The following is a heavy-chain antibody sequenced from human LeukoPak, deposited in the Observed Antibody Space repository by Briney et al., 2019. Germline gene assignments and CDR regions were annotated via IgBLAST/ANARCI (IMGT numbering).Heavy chain of an antibody. J-gene: IGHJ1*01. Sequence: GGSLRLSCAVSGFRFDDFGMSWVRQAPGKGLEGVSGISDKGDSSYYADSVKGRFTISRDNSKKTLYLQMNSLRAEDTAVYYCANSRMAPAAPEYFQYWGQGTLVTVSS. CDR2: ISDKGDSS. CDR1: GFRFDDFG. CDR3: ANSRMAPAAPEYFQY. D-gene: IGHD2-2*01. V-gene: IGHV3-23*01.